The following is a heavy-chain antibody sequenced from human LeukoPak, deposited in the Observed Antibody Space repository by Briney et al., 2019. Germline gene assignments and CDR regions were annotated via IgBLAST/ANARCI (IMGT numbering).Heavy chain of an antibody. CDR2: IYYSGST. CDR3: ARGQELRFYNWFDP. V-gene: IGHV4-31*03. D-gene: IGHD1-7*01. J-gene: IGHJ5*02. CDR1: GGSISSGGYY. Sequence: SETLSLTCTVSGGSISSGGYYWSWIRRHPGKGLEWIGYIYYSGSTYYNPSLKSRVTISVDTSKNQFSLKLSSVTAADTAVYYCARGQELRFYNWFDPWGQGTLVTVSS.